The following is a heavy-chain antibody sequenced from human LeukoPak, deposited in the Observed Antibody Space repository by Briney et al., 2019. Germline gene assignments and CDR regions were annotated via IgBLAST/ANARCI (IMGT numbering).Heavy chain of an antibody. Sequence: VASVKVSCKVSGYTLTELSMHWVRQAPGKGLEWMGGFDPEDGETIYTQKFQGRVTMTEDTSTDTAYMELSSLRSEDTAVYYCATDMNHDPLEWQGWFDPWGQGTLVTVSS. CDR3: ATDMNHDPLEWQGWFDP. V-gene: IGHV1-24*01. CDR2: FDPEDGET. D-gene: IGHD3-3*01. CDR1: GYTLTELS. J-gene: IGHJ5*02.